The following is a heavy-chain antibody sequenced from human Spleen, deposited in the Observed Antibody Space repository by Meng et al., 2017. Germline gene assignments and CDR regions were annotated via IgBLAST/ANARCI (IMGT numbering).Heavy chain of an antibody. D-gene: IGHD5-18*01. Sequence: QPQLQESGPGLVKPSETLSLTCSVSGDSISSSDSYWGWIRQSPGKGLEWIGYIHYSGTTYSNSSLKSRLTISLDTSRNQFSLKLTSVTAADTAVYYCSRRINTAGGWFDSWGQGTLVTVSS. CDR3: SRRINTAGGWFDS. V-gene: IGHV4-39*01. CDR1: GDSISSSDSY. J-gene: IGHJ5*01. CDR2: IHYSGTT.